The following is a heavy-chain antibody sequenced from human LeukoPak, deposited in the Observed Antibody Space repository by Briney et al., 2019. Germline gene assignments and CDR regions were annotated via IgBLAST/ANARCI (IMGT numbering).Heavy chain of an antibody. D-gene: IGHD6-13*01. CDR1: GLSFSSYA. CDR3: ARSAGSSWYQYYFDY. J-gene: IGHJ4*02. CDR2: IYSGGST. Sequence: GGSLRLSCAVSGLSFSSYAMSWVRQAPGKGLEWVSVIYSGGSTYYADSVKGRFTISRDNSKNTLYLQMNSLRAEDTAVYYCARSAGSSWYQYYFDYWGQGTLVTVSS. V-gene: IGHV3-66*01.